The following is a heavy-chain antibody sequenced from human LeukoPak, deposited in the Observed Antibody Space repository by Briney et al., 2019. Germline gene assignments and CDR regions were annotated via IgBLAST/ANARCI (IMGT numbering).Heavy chain of an antibody. D-gene: IGHD4-11*01. Sequence: PGGSLRLSCAASGFTFSDYYMSWIRQAPGKGLEWVSYISSSGSTIYYADSVKGRFTISRDNAKNSLYLQMNIPRAEDTAVYYCARDRRLYSDYVDYWGQGTLVTVSS. CDR3: ARDRRLYSDYVDY. CDR1: GFTFSDYY. CDR2: ISSSGSTI. J-gene: IGHJ4*02. V-gene: IGHV3-11*04.